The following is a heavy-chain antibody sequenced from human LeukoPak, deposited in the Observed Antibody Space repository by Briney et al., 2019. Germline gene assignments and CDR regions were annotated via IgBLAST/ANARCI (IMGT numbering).Heavy chain of an antibody. CDR3: AKDVGSTIDTSGYYYRNGKGAFDI. D-gene: IGHD3-22*01. CDR1: GFTFSSYG. CDR2: IRYDGSNK. Sequence: GGSLRLSCAASGFTFSSYGMHWVRQAPGKGLEWVAFIRYDGSNKYYTDSVKGRFTISRDNSKNTLYLQMNSLRAEDTAVYYCAKDVGSTIDTSGYYYRNGKGAFDIWGQGTMVTVSS. V-gene: IGHV3-30*02. J-gene: IGHJ3*02.